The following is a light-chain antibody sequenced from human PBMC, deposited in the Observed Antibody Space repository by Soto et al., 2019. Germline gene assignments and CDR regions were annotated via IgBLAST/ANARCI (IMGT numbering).Light chain of an antibody. J-gene: IGKJ5*01. CDR1: QDIRNY. Sequence: DIQMTQSPSSLSASVGDRVTITCQASQDIRNYLNWYQQKPGKAPKLLIYDASNLETGVPSRFSGSGSGTDFTFTISSLQPEDIATYYCQQNVNLLPITFGQGTRLEIK. CDR2: DAS. CDR3: QQNVNLLPIT. V-gene: IGKV1-33*01.